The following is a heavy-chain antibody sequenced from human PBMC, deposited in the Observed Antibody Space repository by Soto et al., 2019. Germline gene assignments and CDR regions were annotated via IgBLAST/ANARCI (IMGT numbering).Heavy chain of an antibody. V-gene: IGHV3-53*01. J-gene: IGHJ4*02. CDR3: ASSAGFCSGGSCYDY. CDR1: KLTVGSSY. D-gene: IGHD2-15*01. Sequence: PVGFLRLSCAASKLTVGSSYMTWVRQAPGKGLEWVSVIYSGGLTYYADSVKGRFTISRDASKNTLYLQMNTLRADDTAVYYCASSAGFCSGGSCYDYWGQGTLVTVSS. CDR2: IYSGGLT.